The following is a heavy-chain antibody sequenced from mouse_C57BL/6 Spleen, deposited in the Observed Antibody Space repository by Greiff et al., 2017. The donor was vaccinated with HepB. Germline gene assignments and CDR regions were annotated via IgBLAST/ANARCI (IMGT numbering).Heavy chain of an antibody. J-gene: IGHJ4*01. CDR2: IDPETGGT. V-gene: IGHV1-15*01. CDR3: TRNYEYAMDY. D-gene: IGHD1-1*01. CDR1: GYTFTDYE. Sequence: LQQSGAELVRPGASVTLSCKASGYTFTDYEMHWVKQTPVHGLEWIGAIDPETGGTAYNQKFKGKAILTADKSSSTAYMELRSLTSEDSAVYYCTRNYEYAMDYWGQGTSVTVSS.